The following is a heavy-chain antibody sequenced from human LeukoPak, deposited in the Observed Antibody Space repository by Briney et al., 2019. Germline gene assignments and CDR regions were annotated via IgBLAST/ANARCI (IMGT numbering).Heavy chain of an antibody. D-gene: IGHD3-10*01. V-gene: IGHV3-23*01. CDR2: LGWNGDNT. Sequence: GGSLRLSCAASGFTFNTYAMNWVRQAPDKGLEWVSALGWNGDNTYYADSVKGRFTISRDNSKNTVYLQMNSLRAEDTAVYYCAKDQSDKGSCGGFDYWGQGTLVSVSS. J-gene: IGHJ4*02. CDR1: GFTFNTYA. CDR3: AKDQSDKGSCGGFDY.